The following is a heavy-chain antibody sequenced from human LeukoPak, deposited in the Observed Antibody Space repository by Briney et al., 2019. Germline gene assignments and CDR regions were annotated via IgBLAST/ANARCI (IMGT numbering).Heavy chain of an antibody. CDR2: IYSGGST. CDR1: GFTVSSNY. Sequence: GGSLRLSCAASGFTVSSNYMSWVRQAPGKGLEWVSVIYSGGSTYYADSVKGRFTISRDNSKNPLYLQMNSLRAEDTAVYYCAREEFGGGTNYYYGMDVWGQGTTVTVSS. D-gene: IGHD1-1*01. CDR3: AREEFGGGTNYYYGMDV. J-gene: IGHJ6*02. V-gene: IGHV3-53*01.